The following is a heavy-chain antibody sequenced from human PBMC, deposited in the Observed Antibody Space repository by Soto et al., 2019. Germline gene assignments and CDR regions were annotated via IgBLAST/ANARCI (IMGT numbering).Heavy chain of an antibody. Sequence: VGSLRLSCAVSGFSFGSYAMSWVRQSPGRWLEWVSIINNSGDTYYADSVKGRFAISRDNSKNMLYVQMNSLRAEDTAVYYCAKALWPSSGYFWSGYSLFDFWGQGTLVTVSS. D-gene: IGHD3-3*01. CDR3: AKALWPSSGYFWSGYSLFDF. CDR1: GFSFGSYA. J-gene: IGHJ4*02. CDR2: INNSGDT. V-gene: IGHV3-23*01.